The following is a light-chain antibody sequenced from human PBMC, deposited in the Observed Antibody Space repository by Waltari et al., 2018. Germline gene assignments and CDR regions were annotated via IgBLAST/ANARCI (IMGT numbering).Light chain of an antibody. CDR1: QSLTKRN. CDR2: GAS. V-gene: IGKV3-20*01. CDR3: QQYGSSVLYT. Sequence: VLTQSPATLSLPPGERATLSCRASQSLTKRNLAWYQQKPGQAPRLLIYGASSRAAGIPDRFSGSGSGTDFTLTISRLEPEDFAVYYCQQYGSSVLYTFGQGTKLEIK. J-gene: IGKJ2*01.